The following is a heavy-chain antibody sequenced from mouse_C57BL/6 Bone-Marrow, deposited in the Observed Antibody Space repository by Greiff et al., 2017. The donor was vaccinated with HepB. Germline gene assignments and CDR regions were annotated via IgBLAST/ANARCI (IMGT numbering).Heavy chain of an antibody. D-gene: IGHD1-1*02. CDR1: GISITTGNYR. CDR3: ARDEGSPHWYFDV. Sequence: DVQLQESGPGLVKPSQTVFLTCTVTGISITTGNYRWSWLRQFPGNKLEWIGYIYYSGTITYNPSLTSRTTITRDTPKNQFFLEMNSLTAEDTATYYCARDEGSPHWYFDVWGTGTTVTVSS. J-gene: IGHJ1*03. CDR2: IYYSGTI. V-gene: IGHV3-5*01.